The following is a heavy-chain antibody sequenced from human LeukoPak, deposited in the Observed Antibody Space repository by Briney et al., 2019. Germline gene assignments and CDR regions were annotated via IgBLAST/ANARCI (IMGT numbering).Heavy chain of an antibody. CDR1: GYAFTGYF. Sequence: GASVRVSCKASGYAFTGYFIHWVRQAPGQGLEWMGLINPNGGGTTYAQKFQGRVTMTTYTSITTAYMDLTRLTSDDTAVSYCAISGSYSLDFGGQGTLVTVSS. CDR3: AISGSYSLDF. D-gene: IGHD1-26*01. V-gene: IGHV1-2*02. CDR2: INPNGGGT. J-gene: IGHJ4*02.